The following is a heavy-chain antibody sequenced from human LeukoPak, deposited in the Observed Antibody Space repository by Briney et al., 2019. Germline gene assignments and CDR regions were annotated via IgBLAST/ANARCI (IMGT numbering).Heavy chain of an antibody. Sequence: SETLSLTCTVSGGSISSYYWSWIRQPPGKGLEWIGYIYATGSTNYNPSLKSRVTISVDTSKNQFSLKLSSVTAADTAVYYCARGIRFLEWLFRNWFDPWGQGTLVTVSS. V-gene: IGHV4-4*09. CDR2: IYATGST. CDR1: GGSISSYY. CDR3: ARGIRFLEWLFRNWFDP. J-gene: IGHJ5*02. D-gene: IGHD3-3*01.